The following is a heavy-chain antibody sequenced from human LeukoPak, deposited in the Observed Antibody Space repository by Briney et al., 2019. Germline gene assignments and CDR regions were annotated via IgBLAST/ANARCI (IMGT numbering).Heavy chain of an antibody. CDR2: VSGSGGST. Sequence: GGSLRLSCAASGFTFSSYAMSWVRQAPGKGLEWVSGVSGSGGSTYHADSVKGRFTISRDNSKNTLYLQMNSLRAEDTAVYYCAKAEGIVGATVPSSWGQGTLVTVSS. V-gene: IGHV3-23*01. CDR1: GFTFSSYA. CDR3: AKAEGIVGATVPSS. J-gene: IGHJ5*02. D-gene: IGHD1-26*01.